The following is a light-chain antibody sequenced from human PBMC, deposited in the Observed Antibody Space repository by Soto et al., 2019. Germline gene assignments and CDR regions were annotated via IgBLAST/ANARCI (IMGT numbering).Light chain of an antibody. CDR2: EVS. V-gene: IGLV2-8*01. CDR3: SSYGDSSCYV. J-gene: IGLJ1*01. CDR1: SSDVGGYNY. Sequence: QSALTQPPSASGSPGQSVTISCTGNSSDVGGYNYVSWYQQHPGKAPKLMIYEVSKRPSGVPDRFSGSKSGNTASLTVSGLQAEEAADYYCSSYGDSSCYVFGTGTKVTVL.